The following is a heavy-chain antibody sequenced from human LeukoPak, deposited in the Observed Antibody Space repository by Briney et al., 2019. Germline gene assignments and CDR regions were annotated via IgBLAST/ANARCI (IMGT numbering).Heavy chain of an antibody. CDR1: GFTFGSYA. CDR3: AIMHGYYDGSGYWVQ. V-gene: IGHV3-23*01. Sequence: PGGSLRLSCAASGFTFGSYAMSWVRQAPGKGLEWVSFISPNADRTSKADSVEGRFTISRDNPRNTLYSQMNSLRDDDTAVYYCAIMHGYYDGSGYWVQWGQGTLVTVSS. J-gene: IGHJ4*02. D-gene: IGHD3-22*01. CDR2: ISPNADRT.